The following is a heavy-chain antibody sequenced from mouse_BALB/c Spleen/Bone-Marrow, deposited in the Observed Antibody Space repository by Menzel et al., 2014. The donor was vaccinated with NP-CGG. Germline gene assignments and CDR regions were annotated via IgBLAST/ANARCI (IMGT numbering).Heavy chain of an antibody. CDR1: GYSFTGYN. Sequence: LVESGPELEKPGASVKISCKASGYSFTGYNMNWVKQSNGKSLEWIGDIDPYYGGTSYNQKFKGKATLTVDKSSSTAYMLLRSLTSEDSAVYYCAKSVSLRAMDYWGQGTSVTVSS. CDR2: IDPYYGGT. V-gene: IGHV1-39*01. CDR3: AKSVSLRAMDY. D-gene: IGHD6-2*01. J-gene: IGHJ4*01.